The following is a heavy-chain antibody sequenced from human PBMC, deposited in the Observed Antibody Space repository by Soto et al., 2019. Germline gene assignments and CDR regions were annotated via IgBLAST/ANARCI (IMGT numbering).Heavy chain of an antibody. CDR1: GYTFTGYY. Sequence: GASVKVSCKASGYTFTGYYMHWVRQAPGQGLEWMGWINPNSGGTNYAQKFQGRVTMTRDTSISTAYMELSRLRSDDTAVYYCARSEPVYSGSHTSPHYYYGMDVWGQGTTVTVSS. CDR2: INPNSGGT. D-gene: IGHD1-26*01. J-gene: IGHJ6*02. CDR3: ARSEPVYSGSHTSPHYYYGMDV. V-gene: IGHV1-2*02.